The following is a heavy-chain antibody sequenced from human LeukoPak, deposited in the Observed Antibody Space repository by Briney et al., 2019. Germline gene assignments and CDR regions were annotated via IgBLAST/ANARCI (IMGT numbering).Heavy chain of an antibody. Sequence: GGSLRLSCAASGFTFSSYGMHWVRQAPGRGLEWVAVISYDGSNKYYADSVKGRFTISRDNSKNTLYLQMNSLRAEDTAVYYCANQGATQGYWGQGTLVTVSS. CDR3: ANQGATQGY. CDR2: ISYDGSNK. CDR1: GFTFSSYG. V-gene: IGHV3-30*18. J-gene: IGHJ4*02. D-gene: IGHD1-26*01.